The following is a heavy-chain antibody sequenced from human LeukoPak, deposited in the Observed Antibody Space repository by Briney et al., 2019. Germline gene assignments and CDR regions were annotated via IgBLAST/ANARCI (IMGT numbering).Heavy chain of an antibody. CDR2: ISYDGSNK. D-gene: IGHD6-19*01. J-gene: IGHJ6*02. V-gene: IGHV3-30*18. CDR3: AKDRSSGWYGRDYYYYGMDV. CDR1: GFTFSSYG. Sequence: GRSLRLSCAASGFTFSSYGMHWVRQAPGKGLEWVAVISYDGSNKYYADSVKGRLTISRDNSKNTLYLQMNSLRAEDTAVYYCAKDRSSGWYGRDYYYYGMDVWGQGTTVTVSS.